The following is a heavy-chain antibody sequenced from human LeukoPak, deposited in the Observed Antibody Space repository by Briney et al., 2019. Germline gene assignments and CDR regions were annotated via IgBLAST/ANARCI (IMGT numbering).Heavy chain of an antibody. V-gene: IGHV3-23*01. D-gene: IGHD6-25*01. CDR3: AKDSRGFDY. CDR1: GFTFSSYA. Sequence: SGGSLRLSCAASGFTFSSYAMSWVRHTPGKGLEWVSSISDSGSSTYYADSVKGRFTISRDHSMNTLFLQMNSLRADDTALYYCAKDSRGFDYWGQGTLVTVSS. J-gene: IGHJ4*02. CDR2: ISDSGSST.